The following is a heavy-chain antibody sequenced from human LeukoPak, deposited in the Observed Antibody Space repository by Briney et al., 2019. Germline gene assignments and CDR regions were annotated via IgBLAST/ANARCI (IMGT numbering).Heavy chain of an antibody. J-gene: IGHJ4*02. CDR2: LFHTGNK. D-gene: IGHD3-22*01. CDR1: GGSINTGGYH. Sequence: SETLSLTCTVSGGSINTGGYHWGWIRQPPGKGLEWIGSLFHTGNKYYNESLKSRVTISVDTSKNQFSLNLRSVTATDTAVYYCARRDIVVDAGPSTFDYWGQGILVTVSS. V-gene: IGHV4-39*01. CDR3: ARRDIVVDAGPSTFDY.